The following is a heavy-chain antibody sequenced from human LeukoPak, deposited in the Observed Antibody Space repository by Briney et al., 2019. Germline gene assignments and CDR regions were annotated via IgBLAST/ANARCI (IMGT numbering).Heavy chain of an antibody. J-gene: IGHJ4*02. D-gene: IGHD1-26*01. Sequence: GASVKVSCKASGYTFTGYYMHWVRQAPGQGLEWMGWINPNSGGTNCAQKFQGRVTMTRDTSISTAYMELSRLRSDDTAVYYCARAATLEPSGGFDYWGQGTLVTVSS. CDR3: ARAATLEPSGGFDY. CDR2: INPNSGGT. V-gene: IGHV1-2*02. CDR1: GYTFTGYY.